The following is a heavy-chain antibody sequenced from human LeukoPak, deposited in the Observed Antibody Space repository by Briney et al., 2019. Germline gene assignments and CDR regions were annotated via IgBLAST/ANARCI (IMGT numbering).Heavy chain of an antibody. CDR1: GGSVSSGGYY. J-gene: IGHJ4*02. CDR3: ASVPRSSGYVN. V-gene: IGHV4-31*03. D-gene: IGHD3-22*01. Sequence: SETLSLTCTVSGGSVSSGGYYWSWIRQHPGKGLEWIGYIYYSGSTYYNPSLKSRVTISVDTSKNQFSLKLSSVTAADTAVYYCASVPRSSGYVNWGQGTLVTVSS. CDR2: IYYSGST.